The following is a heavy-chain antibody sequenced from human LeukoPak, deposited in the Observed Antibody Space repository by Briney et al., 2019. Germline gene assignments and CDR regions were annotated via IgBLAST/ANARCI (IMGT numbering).Heavy chain of an antibody. D-gene: IGHD2-15*01. J-gene: IGHJ4*02. V-gene: IGHV3-15*01. Sequence: PGGSLRLSCAASGFTFSGSAMHWVRQASGRGLEWVGRIKSKTDGGTTDYTAPVKGRFTISRDDSENMLYLQMNSLKIEDTAVYYCITEKRNIGVVPGRWGQGTLVTVSS. CDR2: IKSKTDGGTT. CDR3: ITEKRNIGVVPGR. CDR1: GFTFSGSA.